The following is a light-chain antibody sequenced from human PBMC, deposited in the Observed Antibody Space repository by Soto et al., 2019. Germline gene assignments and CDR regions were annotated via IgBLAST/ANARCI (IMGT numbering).Light chain of an antibody. CDR2: EVS. J-gene: IGLJ1*01. V-gene: IGLV2-14*01. CDR1: SSDVGGYDY. Sequence: QSALTQPASVSGSPGQSITISCTGTSSDVGGYDYVSWYQLHPGKAPKLMVFEVSNRPSGVSYRFSGSKSGNTASLTISGLQAEDEADYFCSSHSISTDYLFGTGTKVTVL. CDR3: SSHSISTDYL.